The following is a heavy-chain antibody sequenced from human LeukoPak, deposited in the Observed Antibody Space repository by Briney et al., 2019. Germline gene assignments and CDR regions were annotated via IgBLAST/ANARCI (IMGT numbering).Heavy chain of an antibody. V-gene: IGHV4-34*01. Sequence: SETLSLTCAVYGGSFSGYSWSWIRQPPGKGLEWIGEINHTGSTNSNPSLKSRVTISVDTSKNQFSLKLSSMTAADTAVYYCARVDYGDYSKDFDYWGQGTLVTVSS. CDR1: GGSFSGYS. CDR2: INHTGST. J-gene: IGHJ4*02. CDR3: ARVDYGDYSKDFDY. D-gene: IGHD4-17*01.